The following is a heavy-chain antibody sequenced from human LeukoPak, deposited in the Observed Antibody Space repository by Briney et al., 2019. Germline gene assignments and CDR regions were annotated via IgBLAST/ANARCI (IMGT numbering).Heavy chain of an antibody. CDR3: ARLASGSYGPLTPFDY. D-gene: IGHD1-26*01. V-gene: IGHV4-59*08. CDR1: GGSISSYY. Sequence: SETLSLTCTVSGGSISSYYWSWIRQPPGKGLEWIGDIYYSGSTNCNPSLKSRVTISVDTSKNQFSLRLSSVTAADTAVYYSARLASGSYGPLTPFDYWGQGTLVTVSS. CDR2: IYYSGST. J-gene: IGHJ4*02.